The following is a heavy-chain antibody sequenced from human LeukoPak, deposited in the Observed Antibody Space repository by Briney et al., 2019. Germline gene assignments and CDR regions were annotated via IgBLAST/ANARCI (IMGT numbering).Heavy chain of an antibody. CDR3: AIGTVVTYY. D-gene: IGHD4-23*01. CDR2: ISYDGSNK. Sequence: GGSLRLSCAASGFTFSSYAMHWVRQAPGKGLEWVAVISYDGSNKYYADSVKGRFTISRDNSKNTLYLQMNSLRAEDTAVYYCAIGTVVTYYWGQGTLVTVSS. V-gene: IGHV3-30-3*01. CDR1: GFTFSSYA. J-gene: IGHJ4*02.